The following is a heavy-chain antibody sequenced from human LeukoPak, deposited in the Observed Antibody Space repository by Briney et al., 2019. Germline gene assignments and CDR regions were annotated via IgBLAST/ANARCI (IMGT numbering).Heavy chain of an antibody. V-gene: IGHV5-51*01. D-gene: IGHD3-3*01. J-gene: IGHJ4*02. CDR1: GYTFSSYW. Sequence: GESLKISCKGSGYTFSSYWIGWVRQMPGRGLEWMGIIYPGDSDTRYSPSLQGQVTISVDTSIGTAYLQWSSLKASDTAIYYCARQNDFRLDYWGQGTLVTVSS. CDR3: ARQNDFRLDY. CDR2: IYPGDSDT.